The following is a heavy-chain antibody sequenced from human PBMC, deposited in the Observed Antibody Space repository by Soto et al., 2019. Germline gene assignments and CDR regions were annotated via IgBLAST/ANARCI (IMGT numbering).Heavy chain of an antibody. V-gene: IGHV1-69*13. CDR2: IIPIFGTA. Sequence: ASVKVSCKASGGTFSSYAISWVRQAPGQGLEWMGGIIPIFGTANYAQKFQGRVTITADESTSTAYMELSSLRSEDTAVYYCARLAAAGTGGRYYYYYGMDVWGQGTTVTVSS. CDR1: GGTFSSYA. D-gene: IGHD6-13*01. CDR3: ARLAAAGTGGRYYYYYGMDV. J-gene: IGHJ6*02.